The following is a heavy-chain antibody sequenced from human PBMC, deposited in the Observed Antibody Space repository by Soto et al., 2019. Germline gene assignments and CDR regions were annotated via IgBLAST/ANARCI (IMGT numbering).Heavy chain of an antibody. J-gene: IGHJ4*02. CDR3: TTFRYHYDSSGYSFWDF. D-gene: IGHD3-22*01. V-gene: IGHV3-15*07. CDR1: GFTFSDAW. Sequence: GGSLRLSCAAFGFTFSDAWMNWVRQVPGKGLEWVGRIKSKTDGGAREYVAPVKGRFTISRDDSKNTLYLQMNSLKTEDTAVYFCTTFRYHYDSSGYSFWDFWGQGTLVTVSS. CDR2: IKSKTDGGAR.